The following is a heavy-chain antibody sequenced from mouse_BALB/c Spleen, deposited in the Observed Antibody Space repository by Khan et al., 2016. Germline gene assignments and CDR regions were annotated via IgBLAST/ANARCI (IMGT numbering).Heavy chain of an antibody. CDR2: INTYTEEP. CDR1: GYTFTNYG. CDR3: ARTDDYGNDY. V-gene: IGHV9-1*02. Sequence: QIQLVQSGPELKKPGETVKISCKASGYTFTNYGMNWVKRAPGKVLKWMGWINTYTEEPTYADDFKGRFAFSLETSASPAYLQINTLKNEDMATYFCARTDDYGNDYWGQGTTLTVSS. D-gene: IGHD1-2*01. J-gene: IGHJ2*01.